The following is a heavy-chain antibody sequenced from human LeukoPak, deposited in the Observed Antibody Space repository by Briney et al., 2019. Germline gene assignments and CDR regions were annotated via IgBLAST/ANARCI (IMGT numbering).Heavy chain of an antibody. CDR2: IIPIFGTA. D-gene: IGHD1-1*01. CDR3: ARGNWNDVGPYYYYMDV. J-gene: IGHJ6*03. V-gene: IGHV1-69*05. Sequence: SVKVSCKASGGTFTSYAISWVRQPPGQGLEWMGGIIPIFGTANYAQKFQGRVTITTDESTSTAYMELSSLRSEDTAVYYCARGNWNDVGPYYYYMDVWGKGTTVTVSS. CDR1: GGTFTSYA.